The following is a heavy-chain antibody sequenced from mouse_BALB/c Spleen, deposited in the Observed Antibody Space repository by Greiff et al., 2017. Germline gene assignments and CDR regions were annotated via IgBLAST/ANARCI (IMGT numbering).Heavy chain of an antibody. CDR1: GYTFTSYW. CDR2: INPSNGRT. Sequence: QVQLQQPGAELVKPGASVKLSCKASGYTFTSYWMHWVKQRPGQGLEWIGEINPSNGRTNYNEKFKSKATLTVDKSSSTAYMQLSSLTSEDSAVYYCARGGYGNDYGGQGTTLTVSS. CDR3: ARGGYGNDY. D-gene: IGHD2-1*01. J-gene: IGHJ2*01. V-gene: IGHV1S81*02.